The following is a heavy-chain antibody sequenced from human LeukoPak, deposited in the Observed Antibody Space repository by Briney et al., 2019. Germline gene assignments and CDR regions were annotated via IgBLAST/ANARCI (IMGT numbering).Heavy chain of an antibody. CDR2: IYYSGST. V-gene: IGHV4-59*01. D-gene: IGHD3-22*01. CDR1: GGSISSYY. CDR3: ARAYYDSSGYYRP. Sequence: SETLSLTCTVSGGSISSYYWSWIRQPPGKGLEWIGYIYYSGSTNYNPSLKSRVTISVDTSKNQFSLKLSSVTAADTAVYYCARAYYDSSGYYRPWGQGTLVTVSS. J-gene: IGHJ5*02.